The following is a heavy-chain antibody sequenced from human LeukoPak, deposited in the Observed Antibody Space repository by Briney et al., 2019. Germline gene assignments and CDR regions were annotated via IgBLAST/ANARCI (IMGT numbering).Heavy chain of an antibody. CDR1: GFTFSSYW. CDR2: INQDGGEN. J-gene: IGHJ4*02. D-gene: IGHD2-15*01. V-gene: IGHV3-7*05. Sequence: GRSLRLSCAASGFTFSSYWMSWVRQAPGKGLEWVANINQDGGENYYVDSVKGRFTISRDNAKNSLYLQMNSLRAEDTAVYYCARRPGYCSGGSCYPFDYWGQGAVVTVSS. CDR3: ARRPGYCSGGSCYPFDY.